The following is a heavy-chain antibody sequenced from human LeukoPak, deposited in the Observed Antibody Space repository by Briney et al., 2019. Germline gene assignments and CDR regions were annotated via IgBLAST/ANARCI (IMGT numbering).Heavy chain of an antibody. J-gene: IGHJ3*02. D-gene: IGHD3-16*01. CDR1: GYTFTGYY. V-gene: IGHV1-2*02. CDR3: ARRGRRLGKYAFDI. Sequence: ASVKVSCKASGYTFTGYYMHWVRQAPGQGLEWMGWINPDSGGTNYAQKFQGRVTMTRDTSISTAYMELSRLRSDDTAVYYCARRGRRLGKYAFDIWGQGTMVTVSS. CDR2: INPDSGGT.